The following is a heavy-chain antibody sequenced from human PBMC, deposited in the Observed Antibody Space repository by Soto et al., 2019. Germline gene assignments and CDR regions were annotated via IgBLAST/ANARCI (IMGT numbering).Heavy chain of an antibody. V-gene: IGHV3-30-3*01. CDR3: ARDFADDFWSGYYMRYYYYYGMDV. CDR1: GFTFSSYA. D-gene: IGHD3-3*01. CDR2: ISYDGSNK. J-gene: IGHJ6*02. Sequence: GGSLRLSCAASGFTFSSYAMHWVRQAPGKGLEWVAVISYDGSNKYYADSVKGRFTISRDNSKNTLYLQMNSLRAEDAAVYYCARDFADDFWSGYYMRYYYYYGMDVWGQGTTVTVSS.